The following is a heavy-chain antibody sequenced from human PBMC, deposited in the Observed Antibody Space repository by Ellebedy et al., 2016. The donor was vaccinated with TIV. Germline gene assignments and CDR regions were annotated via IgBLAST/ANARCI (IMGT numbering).Heavy chain of an antibody. CDR2: ISSGIIYQ. D-gene: IGHD3-10*01. Sequence: PGGSLRLSCAATGFSLTGYSMSWVRQTPGKGLEWVSFISSGIIYQYYADSVRARFTISRDNAKNSVYLQMNSLGVEDTAVYHCARDVSGSGENWFDPWGQGTLVTVSS. V-gene: IGHV3-21*01. CDR3: ARDVSGSGENWFDP. J-gene: IGHJ5*02. CDR1: GFSLTGYS.